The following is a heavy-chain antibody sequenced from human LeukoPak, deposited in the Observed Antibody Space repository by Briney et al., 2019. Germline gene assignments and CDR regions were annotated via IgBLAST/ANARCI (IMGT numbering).Heavy chain of an antibody. CDR1: GFTFSSYS. CDR2: ISSRSRTI. J-gene: IGHJ6*04. D-gene: IGHD3-10*02. V-gene: IGHV3-48*01. CDR3: AELGITMIGGV. Sequence: GGSLSLSCAASGFTFSSYSMNWVREAPGKGLEWGSYISSRSRTIYYADSVKGRFTISRDNAKNSLYLQMNSLRAEDTAVYYCAELGITMIGGVWGKGTTVTISS.